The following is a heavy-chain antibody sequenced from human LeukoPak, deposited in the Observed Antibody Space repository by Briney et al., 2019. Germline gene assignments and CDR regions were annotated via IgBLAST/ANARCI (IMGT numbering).Heavy chain of an antibody. D-gene: IGHD3-22*01. CDR1: GVTFSSYA. CDR3: ARDRDSSGYHII. J-gene: IGHJ4*02. V-gene: IGHV1-69*04. Sequence: ASVKVSCKASGVTFSSYAISWVRLAPGQGLEWMGRIIPILGIANYAQKFQGRVTITADKSTSTAYMELSSLRSEDTAVYYCARDRDSSGYHIIWGQGTLVTVSS. CDR2: IIPILGIA.